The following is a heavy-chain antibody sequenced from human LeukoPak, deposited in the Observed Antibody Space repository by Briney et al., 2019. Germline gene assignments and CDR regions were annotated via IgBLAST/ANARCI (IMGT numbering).Heavy chain of an antibody. CDR3: ASRPRPTDY. CDR1: GFTFSSYG. CDR2: TSYDGSSK. J-gene: IGHJ4*02. Sequence: GGSLRLSCAASGFTFSSYGMHWVRQAPGKGLEWVAGTSYDGSSKYYADSVKGRFTISRDNSKNTLYLQMNSLRAEDTAVYYCASRPRPTDYWGQGTLVTVSS. V-gene: IGHV3-33*05.